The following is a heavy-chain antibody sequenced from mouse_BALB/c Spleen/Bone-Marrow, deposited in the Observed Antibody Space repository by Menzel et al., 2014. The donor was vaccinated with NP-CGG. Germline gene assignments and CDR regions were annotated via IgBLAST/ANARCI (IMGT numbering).Heavy chain of an antibody. CDR3: ARLGRDYFDY. V-gene: IGHV5-6*02. Sequence: DVMLVESGGDLVKPGGSLKLSCAASGFTFXSYGMSWVRQTPDKRLEWVATISSGGSYTYYPDSVKGRFTISRDNAKNTLYLQMSSLKSEDTAMYYCARLGRDYFDYWGQGTTLTVSS. J-gene: IGHJ2*01. CDR1: GFTFXSYG. CDR2: ISSGGSYT. D-gene: IGHD4-1*01.